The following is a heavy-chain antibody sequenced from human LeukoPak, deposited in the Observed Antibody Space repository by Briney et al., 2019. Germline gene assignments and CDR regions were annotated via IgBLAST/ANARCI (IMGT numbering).Heavy chain of an antibody. J-gene: IGHJ1*01. CDR2: VHNGNDKT. V-gene: IGHV1-3*04. Sequence: GASVKVSCKASGYTFTGYYMHWVRQAPGQSLEWMGWVHNGNDKTKYSENFQGRLTISGDISANTAYMELTGLRSEDTAVYYCSRDGPYCGGDCYQHWGQGTLVTVSS. CDR3: SRDGPYCGGDCYQH. D-gene: IGHD2-21*02. CDR1: GYTFTGYY.